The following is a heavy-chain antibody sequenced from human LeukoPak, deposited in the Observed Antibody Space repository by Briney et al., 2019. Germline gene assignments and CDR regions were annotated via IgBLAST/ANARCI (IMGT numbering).Heavy chain of an antibody. V-gene: IGHV4-34*01. Sequence: SETLSLTCAVYGGSFSGYYWSWIRQPPGKGLEWIGEINHSGSTNYNPSLKSRVTISVDTSKNQFSLKLSSVTAADTAVYYCARLDVGATGDYWGQGTLVTVSS. CDR2: INHSGST. CDR1: GGSFSGYY. CDR3: ARLDVGATGDY. D-gene: IGHD1-26*01. J-gene: IGHJ4*02.